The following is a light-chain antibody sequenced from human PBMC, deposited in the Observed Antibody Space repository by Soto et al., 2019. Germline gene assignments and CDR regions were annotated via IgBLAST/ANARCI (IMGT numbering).Light chain of an antibody. Sequence: DIQMTQSPSTLSASVGDRVTITCRASQSISSWLAWYQQKPGKAPKLLIYEASSLESGVPSRFSGSRSGTEVTLTISSLQPDDFATYYCQQYNSYSPRTFGQGPKVEIK. CDR2: EAS. J-gene: IGKJ1*01. V-gene: IGKV1-5*03. CDR1: QSISSW. CDR3: QQYNSYSPRT.